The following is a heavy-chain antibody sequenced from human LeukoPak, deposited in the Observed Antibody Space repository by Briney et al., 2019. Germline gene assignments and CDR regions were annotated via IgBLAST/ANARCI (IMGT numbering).Heavy chain of an antibody. Sequence: PGGSLRLSCAASGFDFNIYSMNWVRQAPGKGLEWVASISSRSLYIYYPDSLRGRFTIYRDNAEKSLYLQMNDLRAEDTAVYYCSRDLDCTVTAWYGGDDGFDIWGQGTMVTVSS. CDR3: SRDLDCTVTAWYGGDDGFDI. J-gene: IGHJ3*02. CDR1: GFDFNIYS. D-gene: IGHD2-8*02. V-gene: IGHV3-21*01. CDR2: ISSRSLYI.